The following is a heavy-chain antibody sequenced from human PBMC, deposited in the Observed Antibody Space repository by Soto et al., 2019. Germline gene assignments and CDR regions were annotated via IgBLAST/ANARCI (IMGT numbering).Heavy chain of an antibody. CDR1: GGSISSGGYY. D-gene: IGHD2-2*01. CDR3: AGRCDGTNCLAHFDY. V-gene: IGHV4-31*03. Sequence: SETLSLTCTVSGGSISSGGYYWSWIRQHPGKGLEWIGYIYYSGSTYYNPSLKSRVTISVDTSKNQFSLKLSSVTAADTAVYYCAGRCDGTNCLAHFDYWGQGTLVTVSS. CDR2: IYYSGST. J-gene: IGHJ4*02.